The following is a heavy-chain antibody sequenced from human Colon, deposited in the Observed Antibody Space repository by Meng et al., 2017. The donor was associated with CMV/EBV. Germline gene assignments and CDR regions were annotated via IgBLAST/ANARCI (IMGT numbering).Heavy chain of an antibody. Sequence: GESLKISCAASGFTVSSNYMSWVRQAPGKGLEWVSIIYTSGTTKYADSVEGRFTISRDNSDNTLYLQMNSLSGGDTAVYYCARVMASRTDAFDIWGQGTMVTVSS. D-gene: IGHD5-24*01. CDR3: ARVMASRTDAFDI. CDR2: IYTSGTT. J-gene: IGHJ3*02. V-gene: IGHV3-66*03. CDR1: GFTVSSNY.